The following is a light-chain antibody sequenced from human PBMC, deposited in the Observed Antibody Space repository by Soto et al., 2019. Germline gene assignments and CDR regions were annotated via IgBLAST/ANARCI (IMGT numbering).Light chain of an antibody. CDR2: THN. J-gene: IGLJ2*01. CDR3: AAWDDSLNAVV. CDR1: SSNIGSNA. Sequence: QSVLTQPPSASGTPGQRVTISCSGSSSNIGSNAVTWYQHLPGTAPRLLIYTHNQRPSGVPDRFSGSKSGTSASLVISGLQSEDEADYHCAAWDDSLNAVVFGGGTKLTVL. V-gene: IGLV1-44*01.